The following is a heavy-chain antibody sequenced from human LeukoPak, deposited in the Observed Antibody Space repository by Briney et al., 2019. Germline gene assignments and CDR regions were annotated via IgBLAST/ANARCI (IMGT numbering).Heavy chain of an antibody. CDR2: INPNSGGT. J-gene: IGHJ4*02. D-gene: IGHD5-18*01. V-gene: IGHV1-2*06. CDR1: GYTFAGYY. CDR3: AGFTAMVPDYFDY. Sequence: ASVKVSCKASGYTFAGYYMHWVRQAPGQGLEWMGRINPNSGGTNYAQKFQGRVTMTRDTSISTAYMELSRLRSADTAVYYCAGFTAMVPDYFDYWGQGTLVTVSS.